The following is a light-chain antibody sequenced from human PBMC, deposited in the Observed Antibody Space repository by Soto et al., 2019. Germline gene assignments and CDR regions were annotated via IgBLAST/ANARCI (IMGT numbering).Light chain of an antibody. CDR3: HQRSNWPLT. CDR1: QSVSNS. J-gene: IGKJ4*01. Sequence: EIVLTQSPATLSLSPGERATLSCRASQSVSNSLDWYQHKVGQAPRLLIYDASNRATGSPARFSGSGSGTDFTLTISSLEPEDLAVYYCHQRSNWPLTFGGGTKVEIK. V-gene: IGKV3-11*01. CDR2: DAS.